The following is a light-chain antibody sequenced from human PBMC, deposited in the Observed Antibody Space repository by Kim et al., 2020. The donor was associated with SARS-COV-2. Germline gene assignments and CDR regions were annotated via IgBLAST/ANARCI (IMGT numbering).Light chain of an antibody. V-gene: IGLV3-19*01. CDR2: GKN. Sequence: SSELTQDPAVSVALGQTVSITCQGDSLRRYYASWYQQKPGQAPVIVIYGKNNRPSGIPDRFSGSTSGNTASLTITGAQAEEEADYYCKSRDSSGKVVFGGGTQLTVL. CDR3: KSRDSSGKVV. J-gene: IGLJ2*01. CDR1: SLRRYY.